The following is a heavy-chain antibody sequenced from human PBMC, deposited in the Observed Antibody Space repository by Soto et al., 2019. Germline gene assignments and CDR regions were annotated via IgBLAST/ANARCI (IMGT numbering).Heavy chain of an antibody. CDR3: VRESGVAADC. CDR2: IKTDGYAA. V-gene: IGHV3-74*01. D-gene: IGHD6-19*01. Sequence: ESGGVLVQPGGSLRLSCVASGFTFDSHWMHWVRQAPGEGRVWVSRIKTDGYAAAYADSVKGRFTTSRDNTKNTVYLQMNSRGAEATAVYFCVRESGVAADCWGQGTLVTVSS. J-gene: IGHJ4*02. CDR1: GFTFDSHW.